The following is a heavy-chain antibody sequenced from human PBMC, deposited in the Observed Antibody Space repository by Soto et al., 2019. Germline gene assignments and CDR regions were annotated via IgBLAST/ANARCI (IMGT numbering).Heavy chain of an antibody. D-gene: IGHD3-16*02. J-gene: IGHJ4*02. CDR1: GYTFTGYY. CDR2: IGPNSGDT. Sequence: QVQLVQSGAEVKKSGASVKVSCKASGYTFTGYYIHWVRQAPGQGLEWMGEIGPNSGDTKYAPKFQGRFTMTRDTSISTVYMELSNLSPDDTAVYYCGRGRSGEVVVFYWGQGTLVTVYS. CDR3: GRGRSGEVVVFY. V-gene: IGHV1-2*02.